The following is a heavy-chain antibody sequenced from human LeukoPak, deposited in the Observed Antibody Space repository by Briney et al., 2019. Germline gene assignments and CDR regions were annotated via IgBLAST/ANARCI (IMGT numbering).Heavy chain of an antibody. Sequence: ASVKVSCKASGYTFTSYGISWVRQAPGQGLEWMGWISAYNGNTNYAQKLQGRVTMTRDMSTSTVYMELSSLRSEDTAVYYCARGYYYDSSGYYSPDYWGQGTLVTVSS. CDR1: GYTFTSYG. D-gene: IGHD3-22*01. J-gene: IGHJ4*02. CDR3: ARGYYYDSSGYYSPDY. V-gene: IGHV1-18*01. CDR2: ISAYNGNT.